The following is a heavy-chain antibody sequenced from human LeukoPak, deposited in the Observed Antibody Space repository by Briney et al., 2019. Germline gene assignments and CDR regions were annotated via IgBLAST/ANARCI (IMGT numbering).Heavy chain of an antibody. V-gene: IGHV4-39*07. CDR3: AREVNYYDSSGRDAFDI. J-gene: IGHJ3*02. CDR2: IYYSGST. CDR1: GGSISSSSYY. D-gene: IGHD3-22*01. Sequence: SETLSLICTVSGGSISSSSYYWGWIRQPPGKGLEWIGSIYYSGSTYYNPSLKSRVTISVDTSKNQFSLKLSSVTAADTAVYYCAREVNYYDSSGRDAFDIWGQGTMVTVSS.